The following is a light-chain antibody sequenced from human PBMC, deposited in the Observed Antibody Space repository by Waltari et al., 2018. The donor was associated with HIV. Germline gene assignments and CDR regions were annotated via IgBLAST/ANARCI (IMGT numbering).Light chain of an antibody. CDR1: QDINTF. J-gene: IGKJ2*01. Sequence: DIQMTQSPSSLSASVGDRVTITCQASQDINTFLTWYQHKPGTAPKLLIYDASYLETGVPSRFSGSGSGTDFSLTISSLQAEDVAVYYCQQYHSIPQGYTFGQGTKLEIK. CDR3: QQYHSIPQGYT. CDR2: DAS. V-gene: IGKV1-33*01.